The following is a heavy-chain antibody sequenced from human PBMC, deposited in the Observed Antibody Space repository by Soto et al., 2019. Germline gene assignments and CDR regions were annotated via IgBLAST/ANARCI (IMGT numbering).Heavy chain of an antibody. V-gene: IGHV3-30-3*01. CDR3: AREVRDSGSYSRYFDY. J-gene: IGHJ4*02. CDR2: ISYDGSNK. CDR1: GFTFSSYA. D-gene: IGHD1-26*01. Sequence: QVQLVESGGGVVQPGRSLRLSCAASGFTFSSYAMHWVRQAPGKGLEWVAVISYDGSNKYYADSVKGRFTISRDNSKNTLYLQMNSLRAEDTAVYYCAREVRDSGSYSRYFDYWCQGTLVTVSS.